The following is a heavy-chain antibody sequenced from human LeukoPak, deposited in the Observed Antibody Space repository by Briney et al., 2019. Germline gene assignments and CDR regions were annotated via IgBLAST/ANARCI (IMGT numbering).Heavy chain of an antibody. CDR3: AKLSLGTNSGYDFRVGDVTGTSFDY. V-gene: IGHV3-30*18. J-gene: IGHJ4*02. CDR1: GFTFSSYG. CDR2: TSYDGSNR. D-gene: IGHD5-12*01. Sequence: PGRSLRLSCAASGFTFSSYGMHWVRQAPGKGLEWVAVTSYDGSNRYYTDSVKGRFSISRDNSKNTLYLQMNSLSAEDTAVYYCAKLSLGTNSGYDFRVGDVTGTSFDYWGQGTLVTVSS.